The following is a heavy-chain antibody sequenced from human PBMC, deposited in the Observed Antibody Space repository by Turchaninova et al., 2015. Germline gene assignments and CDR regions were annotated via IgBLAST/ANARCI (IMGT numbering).Heavy chain of an antibody. CDR3: ARDSSSWGFFDY. D-gene: IGHD3-16*01. V-gene: IGHV3-23*01. J-gene: IGHJ4*02. CDR2: ISGSGSTT. CDR1: GFSFSRHA. Sequence: EVQLLESVGGLAQPGGSLRLSCAAAGFSFSRHAMNGVRQAPGTGPEWVCTISGSGSTTYYADSVKGRFTVSRDNSKNTLSLQMHSLRAEDTAVYFCARDSSSWGFFDYWGQGTLVTVSS.